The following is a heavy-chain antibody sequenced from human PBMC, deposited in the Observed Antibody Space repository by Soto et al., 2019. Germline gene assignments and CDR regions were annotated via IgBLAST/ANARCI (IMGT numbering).Heavy chain of an antibody. CDR3: VRESEDLTSNFDY. CDR2: ISSTTNYI. CDR1: GFTFTRYS. J-gene: IGHJ4*02. Sequence: ESGGGLVKPGGSLRLSCAASGFTFTRYSMNWVRQAPGKGLEWVSSISSTTNYIYYADSMKGRFTVSRDNAKNSVYLEMNSLSAEDTAVYYCVRESEDLTSNFDYWGQGTLVTVSS. V-gene: IGHV3-21*01.